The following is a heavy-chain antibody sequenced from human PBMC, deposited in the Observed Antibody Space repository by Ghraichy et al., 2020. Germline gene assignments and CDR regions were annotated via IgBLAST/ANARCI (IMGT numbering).Heavy chain of an antibody. J-gene: IGHJ3*02. CDR3: ARAGATVTANDAFDI. D-gene: IGHD4-17*01. CDR2: IYSGGST. Sequence: GGSLRLSCAASGFTVSSNYMSWVRQAPGKGLEWVSVIYSGGSTYYADSVKGRFTISRDNSKNTLYLQMNSLRAEDTAVYYCARAGATVTANDAFDIWGQGTMVTVSS. CDR1: GFTVSSNY. V-gene: IGHV3-66*01.